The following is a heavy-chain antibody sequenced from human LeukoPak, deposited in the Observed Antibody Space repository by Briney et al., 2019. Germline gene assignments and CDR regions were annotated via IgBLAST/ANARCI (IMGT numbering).Heavy chain of an antibody. V-gene: IGHV4-39*07. Sequence: SETLSLTCTVSGGSISSYYWSWIRQPPGKGLEWIGSIYHSGSTYYNPSLKSRVTIAVQTSKNQFSLKLGSVTAADKAVYYCARVYYSSSYDYWYFDLWGRGTLVTVSS. J-gene: IGHJ2*01. CDR1: GGSISSYY. CDR3: ARVYYSSSYDYWYFDL. CDR2: IYHSGST. D-gene: IGHD6-13*01.